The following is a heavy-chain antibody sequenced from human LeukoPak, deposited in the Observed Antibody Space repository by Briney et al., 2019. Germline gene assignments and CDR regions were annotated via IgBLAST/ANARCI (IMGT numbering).Heavy chain of an antibody. D-gene: IGHD6-19*01. J-gene: IGHJ5*02. Sequence: PSETLSLTCTVSGGSISSYYWSWIRQPPGKGLEWIGYIYTSGSTNYNPSLKSRVTISVDTSKNQFSLKLSSVTAADTAVYYCARRVQWLAYNWFDPRGQGTLVTVSS. CDR2: IYTSGST. CDR1: GGSISSYY. V-gene: IGHV4-4*09. CDR3: ARRVQWLAYNWFDP.